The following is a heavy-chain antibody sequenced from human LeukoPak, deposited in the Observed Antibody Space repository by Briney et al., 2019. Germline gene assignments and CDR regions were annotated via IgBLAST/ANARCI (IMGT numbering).Heavy chain of an antibody. J-gene: IGHJ4*02. D-gene: IGHD5-12*01. CDR2: ISYDGSNK. Sequence: PGGSLRLSCAASGFTFSSYAMHWVRQAPGKGLEWVAVISYDGSNKYYADSVKGRFTISRDNSKNTLYLQMNSLRAEDTAVYYCARDRGQVGIVATGAFDYWGQGTLVTVSS. V-gene: IGHV3-30-3*01. CDR1: GFTFSSYA. CDR3: ARDRGQVGIVATGAFDY.